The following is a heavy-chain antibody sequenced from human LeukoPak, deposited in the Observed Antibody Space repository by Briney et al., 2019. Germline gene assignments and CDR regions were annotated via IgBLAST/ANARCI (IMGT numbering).Heavy chain of an antibody. Sequence: GGSLRLSCAASGFTFSSYAMSWVRQAPGKGLEWVSVISGSGDITYYADSVKGRFTISRDNSNNTLYLQMNSLRAEDTAVYYCAKRAGYYFDYWGQGTLVTVSS. J-gene: IGHJ4*02. CDR2: ISGSGDIT. V-gene: IGHV3-23*01. D-gene: IGHD4/OR15-4a*01. CDR1: GFTFSSYA. CDR3: AKRAGYYFDY.